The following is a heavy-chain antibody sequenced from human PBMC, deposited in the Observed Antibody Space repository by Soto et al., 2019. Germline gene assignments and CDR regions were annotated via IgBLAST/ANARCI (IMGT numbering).Heavy chain of an antibody. J-gene: IGHJ4*02. V-gene: IGHV3-9*01. CDR2: ISWNSDYM. CDR3: AKELGPYYGSGSYWAH. D-gene: IGHD3-10*01. Sequence: GGSLRLSCAASGFTFDDYAMHWVRQAPGKGLEWVSGISWNSDYMAYADSVKGRFTISRDNAKNSLYLQMNNLRADDTAFYYCAKELGPYYGSGSYWAHWGPGTLVTVSS. CDR1: GFTFDDYA.